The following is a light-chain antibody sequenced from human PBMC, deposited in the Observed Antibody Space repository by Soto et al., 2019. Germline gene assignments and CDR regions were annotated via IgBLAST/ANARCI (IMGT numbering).Light chain of an antibody. CDR3: QQYNDYSWT. CDR2: KAS. Sequence: IQMTQSPSTLSASVGDRVAITCRASQSIGIWLAWYQQKPGQDPRILIYKASSLSSGVTSRFSGSGYGTEFTLTISSLQPDDFATYYCQQYNDYSWTFGQGTKVEIK. J-gene: IGKJ1*01. V-gene: IGKV1-5*03. CDR1: QSIGIW.